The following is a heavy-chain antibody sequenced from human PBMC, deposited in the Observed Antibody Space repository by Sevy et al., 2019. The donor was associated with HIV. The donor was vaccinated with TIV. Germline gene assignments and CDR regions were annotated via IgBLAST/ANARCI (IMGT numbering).Heavy chain of an antibody. V-gene: IGHV3-74*01. CDR2: INSDGSST. CDR3: ARDQYYYDSRGYYPSGYYYGMDV. CDR1: EFTFISYW. D-gene: IGHD3-22*01. Sequence: GGSLRLSCAASEFTFISYWMDWVRQAPGKGLVWVSRINSDGSSTSYADSVKGRFTISRDNAKNTLYLQMNSLRAEDTAVYYCARDQYYYDSRGYYPSGYYYGMDVWGQRTTVTVSS. J-gene: IGHJ6*02.